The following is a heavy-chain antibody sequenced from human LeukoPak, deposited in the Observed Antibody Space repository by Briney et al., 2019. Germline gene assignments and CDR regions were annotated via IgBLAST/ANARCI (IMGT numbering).Heavy chain of an antibody. Sequence: PGGSLRLSCAASGFTFSDYYMSWIRQAPGKGLEWVSYISYRSSYTNYADSVKGRFTISRDDAKNSLYLQMNSLRAEDTAVYYCARDVGTMVRGGGMDVWGQGTTVTVSS. J-gene: IGHJ6*02. CDR3: ARDVGTMVRGGGMDV. CDR1: GFTFSDYY. V-gene: IGHV3-11*06. D-gene: IGHD3-10*01. CDR2: ISYRSSYT.